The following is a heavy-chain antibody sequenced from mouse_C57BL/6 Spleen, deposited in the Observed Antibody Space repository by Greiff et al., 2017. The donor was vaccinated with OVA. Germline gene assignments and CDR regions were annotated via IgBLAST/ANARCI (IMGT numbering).Heavy chain of an antibody. CDR1: GYTFTSYW. Sequence: VQLQQPGAELVKPGASVKLSCKASGYTFTSYWMHWVKQRPGQGLEWIGMIHPNSGSTNYNEKFKSKATLTVDKSSSTAYMQLSSLTSEDSAVYYCARGDWDPRDAMDYWGQGTSVTVSS. D-gene: IGHD4-1*01. CDR3: ARGDWDPRDAMDY. V-gene: IGHV1-64*01. CDR2: IHPNSGST. J-gene: IGHJ4*01.